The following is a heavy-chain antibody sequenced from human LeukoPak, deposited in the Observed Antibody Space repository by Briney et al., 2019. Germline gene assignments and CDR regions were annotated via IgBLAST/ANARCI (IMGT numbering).Heavy chain of an antibody. Sequence: SETLSLTCTVSGGSINAYYWSWIRQPPGKGLEWIAYVRDNGENNYNPSLKSRVAISVYTANNQISLRLNFVTAADTAIYYCARQPANTAAFDIWGLGTMVTVSS. J-gene: IGHJ3*02. D-gene: IGHD5-18*01. CDR3: ARQPANTAAFDI. CDR1: GGSINAYY. CDR2: VRDNGEN. V-gene: IGHV4-59*08.